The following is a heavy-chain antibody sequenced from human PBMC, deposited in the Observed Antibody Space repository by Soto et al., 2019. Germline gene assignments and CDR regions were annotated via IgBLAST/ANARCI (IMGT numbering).Heavy chain of an antibody. CDR1: GYTFTTYG. D-gene: IGHD3-22*01. CDR2: ISTYNGNT. Sequence: QVQLVQSGAEVKKPGASVKVSCKASGYTFTTYGMSWVRQAPGQGLDWMGWISTYNGNTKYAERLQGRVTMTTDTTTSTAYMELRSLTSEDTAVYYCARGLTYYYDNSGNYFLDYWGQGTLVTVSS. V-gene: IGHV1-18*01. J-gene: IGHJ4*02. CDR3: ARGLTYYYDNSGNYFLDY.